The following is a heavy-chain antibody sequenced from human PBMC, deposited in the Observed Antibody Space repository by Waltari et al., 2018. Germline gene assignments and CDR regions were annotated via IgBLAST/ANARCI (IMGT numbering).Heavy chain of an antibody. J-gene: IGHJ4*02. D-gene: IGHD2-21*01. V-gene: IGHV3-49*04. CDR1: GFTFGDYA. CDR2: IRRKAYGGTT. CDR3: TATYCGGDCYSSFDY. Sequence: EVQLVESGGGLVQPGRSLRLSCTATGFTFGDYAMSWVRQAPGTGLEWVGFIRRKAYGGTTEYAASVKGRFTISKDDCKSIAYLQMNRLKTEDTAVYYCTATYCGGDCYSSFDYWGQVTLVTVSS.